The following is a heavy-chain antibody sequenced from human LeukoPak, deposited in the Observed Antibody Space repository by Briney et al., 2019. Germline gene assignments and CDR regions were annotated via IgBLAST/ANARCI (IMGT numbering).Heavy chain of an antibody. V-gene: IGHV3-23*01. CDR2: VRGGGSST. J-gene: IGHJ4*02. CDR3: ARDGNTDYYDSKRPGFDY. Sequence: GGSLRLSCVASGFTFSNYAMNWVRQAPGKGLEWVSGVRGGGSSTYYADSVKGRFTISRDNSKNMLYLQMNSLRAEDTAVYYCARDGNTDYYDSKRPGFDYWGQGTLVTVSS. D-gene: IGHD3-22*01. CDR1: GFTFSNYA.